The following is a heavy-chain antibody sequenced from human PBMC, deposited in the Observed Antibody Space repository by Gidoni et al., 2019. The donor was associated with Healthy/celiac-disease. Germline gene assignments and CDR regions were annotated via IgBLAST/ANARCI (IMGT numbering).Heavy chain of an antibody. CDR1: GFTFSSYG. CDR2: IWYDGSNK. V-gene: IGHV3-33*01. CDR3: ARDNRRMGESLDY. J-gene: IGHJ4*02. D-gene: IGHD3-16*01. Sequence: QVQLVESGGGVVQPGRSLRLSCAASGFTFSSYGMHWVRQAPGKGLGWVAVIWYDGSNKYYADSVKGRFTISRDNSKNTLYLQMNSLRAEDTAVYYCARDNRRMGESLDYWGQGTLVTVSS.